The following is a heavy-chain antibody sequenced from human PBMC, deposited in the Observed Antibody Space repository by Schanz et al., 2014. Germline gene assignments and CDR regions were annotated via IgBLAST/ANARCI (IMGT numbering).Heavy chain of an antibody. J-gene: IGHJ6*02. CDR2: MSWNAGSL. V-gene: IGHV3-9*01. Sequence: EVQLLESGGGLVQPGGSLRLSCVASGFTFFGSFAMHWVRQAPGKGLEWVSGMSWNAGSLGYGDSVKGRFTISRDNSKNTLYLQMNSLRAEDTAVYYCAKDVRPVANTVHFYYMDVWGQGTTVTVSS. CDR1: GFTFFGSFA. CDR3: AKDVRPVANTVHFYYMDV. D-gene: IGHD6-19*01.